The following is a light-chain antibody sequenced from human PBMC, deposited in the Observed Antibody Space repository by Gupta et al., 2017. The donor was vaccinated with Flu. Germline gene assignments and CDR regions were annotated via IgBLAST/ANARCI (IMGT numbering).Light chain of an antibody. CDR3: ASWDDSLNGPV. CDR2: HNN. CDR1: SSNIGSNA. J-gene: IGLJ3*02. Sequence: QSVLTQPPSASGTPGPRVTISCSGSSSNIGSNAVNWYQQVPGTAPKLLIYHNNQRPSGVPDRFSGSKSGTSASLAISGLQSEDEADYYCASWDDSLNGPVFGGGTKLTVL. V-gene: IGLV1-44*01.